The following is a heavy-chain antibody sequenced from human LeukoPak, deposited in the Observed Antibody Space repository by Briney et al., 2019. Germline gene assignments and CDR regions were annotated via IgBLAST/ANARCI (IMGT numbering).Heavy chain of an antibody. CDR2: IGGSGSPI. CDR3: AREARFSIDF. V-gene: IGHV3-48*02. D-gene: IGHD6-13*01. Sequence: GGSLRLSCVTSGFTSTTYGLNWVRQAPGKGLEWVSYIGGSGSPIYYADSVKGRFTISRDNAKNSQYLQMNSLRDEDTAVYYCAREARFSIDFWGQGTLVTVSS. J-gene: IGHJ4*02. CDR1: GFTSTTYG.